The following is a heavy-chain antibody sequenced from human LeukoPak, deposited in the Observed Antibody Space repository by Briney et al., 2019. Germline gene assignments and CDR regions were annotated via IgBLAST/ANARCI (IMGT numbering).Heavy chain of an antibody. Sequence: SQTLSLTCAVSSGSFSSGGYSWSWIRQPPGKGLEWIGYIYQSGSTYYNPSLKSRVTISVDRSKNQFSLKLSSVTAADTAVYYCARDTTYNSYWYFDLWAVAPWSLSPQ. V-gene: IGHV4-30-2*01. CDR3: ARDTTYNSYWYFDL. J-gene: IGHJ2*01. CDR1: SGSFSSGGYS. CDR2: IYQSGST. D-gene: IGHD5-24*01.